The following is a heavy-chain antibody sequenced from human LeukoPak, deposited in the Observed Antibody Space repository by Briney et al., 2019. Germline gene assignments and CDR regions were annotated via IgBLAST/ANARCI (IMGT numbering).Heavy chain of an antibody. J-gene: IGHJ4*02. CDR1: GFTFSRYE. V-gene: IGHV3-48*03. CDR3: ARGLRFLEWFSPYYFDY. D-gene: IGHD3-3*01. CDR2: LSSSGSTI. Sequence: PGRSLRLSRAASGFTFSRYEMNWVRQAPGKGLEWVSYLSSSGSTIYYADSVKGRFTISRDNAKNSLYLQMNSLRAEDTAVYYCARGLRFLEWFSPYYFDYWGQGTLVTVSS.